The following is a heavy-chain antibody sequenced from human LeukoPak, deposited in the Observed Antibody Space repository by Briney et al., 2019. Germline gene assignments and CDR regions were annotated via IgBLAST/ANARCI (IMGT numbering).Heavy chain of an antibody. CDR2: ISSSSSYI. D-gene: IGHD3-10*01. CDR3: AKGWFGELLRSDY. CDR1: GFTFSSYS. Sequence: GGSLRLSCAASGFTFSSYSMNWVCQAPGKGLEWVSSISSSSSYIYYADSVKGRFTISRDNAKNSLYLQMNSLRAKDTAVYYCAKGWFGELLRSDYWGQGTLVTVSS. J-gene: IGHJ4*02. V-gene: IGHV3-21*01.